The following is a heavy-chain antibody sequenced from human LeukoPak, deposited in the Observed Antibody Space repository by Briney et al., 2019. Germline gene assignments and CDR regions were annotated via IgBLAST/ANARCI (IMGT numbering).Heavy chain of an antibody. Sequence: PGGSLRLSCAASGFTFSSYAMSWVRQAPGKWLEWVSAISGSGGSTYYADSVKGRFTISSDNSKNTLYLQMNSLRAEDTAVYYCATQGSSSGHFDYWGQGTLVTVSS. CDR1: GFTFSSYA. V-gene: IGHV3-23*01. CDR3: ATQGSSSGHFDY. D-gene: IGHD3-22*01. CDR2: ISGSGGST. J-gene: IGHJ4*02.